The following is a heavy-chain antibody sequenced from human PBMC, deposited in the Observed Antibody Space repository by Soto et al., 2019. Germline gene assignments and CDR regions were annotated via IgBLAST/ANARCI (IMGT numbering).Heavy chain of an antibody. CDR3: AKGFGSSWYYYGMDV. D-gene: IGHD6-13*01. V-gene: IGHV3-23*01. CDR2: ISGSGGST. J-gene: IGHJ6*02. CDR1: GFTFSSYA. Sequence: GGSLRLSCAASGFTFSSYAMSWVRQAPGKGLEWVSAISGSGGSTYYADSVKGRFTISRDNSKNTPYLQMNSLRAEDTAVYYCAKGFGSSWYYYGMDVWGQGTTVTVSS.